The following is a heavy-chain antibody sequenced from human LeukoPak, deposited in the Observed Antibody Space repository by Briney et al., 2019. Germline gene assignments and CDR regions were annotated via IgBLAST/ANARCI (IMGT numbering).Heavy chain of an antibody. CDR1: GFTVSSNY. D-gene: IGHD2-2*01. Sequence: GGSLRLSWAASGFTVSSNYMSWVRQAPGKGLEWVSVIYSGGSTYYADSVKGRFTVSRDNSKNTLYLQMNSLRAEDAAVYYCARGGCSSTSCYYYYYMDVWGKGTTVTVSS. CDR2: IYSGGST. V-gene: IGHV3-66*02. CDR3: ARGGCSSTSCYYYYYMDV. J-gene: IGHJ6*03.